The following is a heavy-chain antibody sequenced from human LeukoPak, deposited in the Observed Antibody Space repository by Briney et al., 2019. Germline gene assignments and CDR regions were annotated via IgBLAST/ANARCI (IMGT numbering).Heavy chain of an antibody. J-gene: IGHJ4*02. CDR3: ARKSAARSTSEFDY. D-gene: IGHD6-6*01. V-gene: IGHV1-2*02. Sequence: ASVKVSCKASGYSFSGYYINWARQAPGQGLEWMGNINPNSDDIKYAQKFQGRVTMTRDTSISTAYMELSRLTSDDTAVYYCARKSAARSTSEFDYWGQGTLVTVSS. CDR2: INPNSDDI. CDR1: GYSFSGYY.